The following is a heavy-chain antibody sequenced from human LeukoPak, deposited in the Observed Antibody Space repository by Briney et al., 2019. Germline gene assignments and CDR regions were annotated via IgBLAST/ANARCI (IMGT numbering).Heavy chain of an antibody. CDR1: SYPIGSGYF. D-gene: IGHD6-6*01. CDR3: ARASIAGVGNETPSYCFHP. V-gene: IGHV4-38-2*01. J-gene: IGHJ5*02. CDR2: MSYDGRT. Sequence: SETLSLTCGVSSYPIGSGYFWAWLRQPPGKGLEWIGSMSYDGRTQYNPSLQSRVTISGDTQKNKFSLNLSSLTPADTALYHCARASIAGVGNETPSYCFHPWGEGTLVTVSS.